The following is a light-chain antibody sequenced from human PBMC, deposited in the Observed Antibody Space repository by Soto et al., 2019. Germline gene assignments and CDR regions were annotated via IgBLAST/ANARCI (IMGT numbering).Light chain of an antibody. CDR3: QQYNGYSHT. V-gene: IGKV1-5*03. CDR2: KAS. J-gene: IGKJ2*01. CDR1: QSISNW. Sequence: DIQMTQSPSTMSASVGDRVTITCRASQSISNWLAWYQQKPGKAPKLVIYKASSLESGVPSRFSGSGSGTEFTLTISSLQPEDFATYYCQQYNGYSHTFGQGTKLEIK.